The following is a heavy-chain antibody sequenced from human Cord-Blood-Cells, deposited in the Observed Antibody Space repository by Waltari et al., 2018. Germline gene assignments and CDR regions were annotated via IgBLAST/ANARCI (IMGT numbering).Heavy chain of an antibody. J-gene: IGHJ3*02. CDR2: ISSSSSYI. CDR3: AFPTDDYYGSGSYYDAFDI. Sequence: EVQLVESGGGLVKPGGSLRLSCAASGFTFSSYSMNWVRQAPGKGLEWVSSISSSSSYIYYADSVKGRFTISRDNAKNSLYLQMNSLRAEDTAVYYCAFPTDDYYGSGSYYDAFDIWGQGTMVTVSS. V-gene: IGHV3-21*01. D-gene: IGHD3-10*01. CDR1: GFTFSSYS.